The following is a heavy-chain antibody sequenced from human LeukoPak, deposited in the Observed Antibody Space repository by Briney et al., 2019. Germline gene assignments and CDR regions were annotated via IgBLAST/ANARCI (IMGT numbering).Heavy chain of an antibody. CDR3: TTDLMPVLRFLEWFVKARRTEDY. D-gene: IGHD3-3*01. CDR2: IKSKTDGGTT. V-gene: IGHV3-15*07. CDR1: GFTFSNAW. J-gene: IGHJ4*02. Sequence: SGGSLRLSCAASGFTFSNAWMNWVRQAPGKGLEWVGRIKSKTDGGTTDYAAPVKGRFTISRDDSKNTLYLQMNSLKTEDTAVYYCTTDLMPVLRFLEWFVKARRTEDYWGQGTLVTVSS.